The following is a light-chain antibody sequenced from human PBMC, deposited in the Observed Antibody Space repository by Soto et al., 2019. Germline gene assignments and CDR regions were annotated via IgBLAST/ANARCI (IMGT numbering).Light chain of an antibody. J-gene: IGKJ1*01. V-gene: IGKV4-1*01. CDR1: HSLLYSADNKTY. Sequence: DIVMTHSPESLAVSLGQRATIKCESSHSLLYSADNKTYLAWYQQKPGLPPQLLIYWAFTRESGVPERFSGGGSEADFTLTISSLQPEDVATYYCHQYFSSPWTFGQGTKVDIK. CDR2: WAF. CDR3: HQYFSSPWT.